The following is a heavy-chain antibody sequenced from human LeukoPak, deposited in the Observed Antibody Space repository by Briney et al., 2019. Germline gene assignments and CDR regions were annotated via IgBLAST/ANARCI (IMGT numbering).Heavy chain of an antibody. CDR2: INHSGST. Sequence: SETLSLTCAVYGGSFSGYYWSWIRQPPGKGLEWIGEINHSGSTNYNPSLKSRVTISVDTSKNQFSLKLSSVTAADTAVYHCARATALSGTYYYGSGSYVDYWGQGTLVTVSS. CDR3: ARATALSGTYYYGSGSYVDY. J-gene: IGHJ4*02. CDR1: GGSFSGYY. D-gene: IGHD3-10*01. V-gene: IGHV4-34*01.